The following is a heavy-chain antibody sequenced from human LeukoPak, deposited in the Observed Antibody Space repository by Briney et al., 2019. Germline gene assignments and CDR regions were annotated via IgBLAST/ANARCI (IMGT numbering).Heavy chain of an antibody. Sequence: SETLSLTCTVSGGSITSYYWSWIRQPPGKGLEWIGYIYYSGSTNYNPSLKSRVTISVGTSKNQFSLKLSSVTAADTAVYYCARPSRSISTAGAFDIWGQGTMVTVSS. D-gene: IGHD3-10*01. CDR1: GGSITSYY. CDR2: IYYSGST. CDR3: ARPSRSISTAGAFDI. V-gene: IGHV4-59*01. J-gene: IGHJ3*02.